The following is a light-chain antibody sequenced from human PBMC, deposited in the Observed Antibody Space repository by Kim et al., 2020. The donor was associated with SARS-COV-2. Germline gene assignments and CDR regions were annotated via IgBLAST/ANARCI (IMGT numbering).Light chain of an antibody. V-gene: IGKV1-5*01. J-gene: IGKJ1*01. Sequence: AASVGDRVTITCRASQSISSWLAWYQQKPGKAPKLLSYDASSLESGVPSRFSGSGSGTEFTLTISSLQPDDFATYYCQQYNSPWTFGQGTKVDIK. CDR1: QSISSW. CDR3: QQYNSPWT. CDR2: DAS.